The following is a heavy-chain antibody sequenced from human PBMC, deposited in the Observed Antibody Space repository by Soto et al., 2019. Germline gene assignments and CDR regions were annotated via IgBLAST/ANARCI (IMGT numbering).Heavy chain of an antibody. D-gene: IGHD4-17*01. CDR3: ANGDYHFDY. V-gene: IGHV3-53*02. J-gene: IGHJ4*02. CDR1: GFTVSSKY. Sequence: EVQLVETGGGLIQPGGSLRLSCAVSGFTVSSKYMSWVRQAPGKGLDWVSVIYSGGSTFYADSVKGRFPISRDNSKNTLYLHTTSLRAEDAVVDYCANGDYHFDYWGQGSLVAVSS. CDR2: IYSGGST.